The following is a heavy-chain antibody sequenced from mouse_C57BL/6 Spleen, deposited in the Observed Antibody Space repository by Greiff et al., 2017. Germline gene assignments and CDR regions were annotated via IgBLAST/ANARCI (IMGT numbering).Heavy chain of an antibody. J-gene: IGHJ3*01. V-gene: IGHV1-85*01. D-gene: IGHD3-2*02. CDR1: GYTFTSYD. CDR3: ASQAQLRLRSVAWFAY. CDR2: IYPRDGST. Sequence: QVQLQQSGPELVKPGASVKLSCKASGYTFTSYDINWVKQRPGQGLEWIGWIYPRDGSTKYNEKFKGKATLTVDTSSSTAYMELHSLTSEDSAVYFCASQAQLRLRSVAWFAYWGQGTLVTVSA.